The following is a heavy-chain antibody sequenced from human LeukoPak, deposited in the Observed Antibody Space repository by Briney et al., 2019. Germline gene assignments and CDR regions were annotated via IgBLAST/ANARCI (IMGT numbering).Heavy chain of an antibody. Sequence: GGSLRLSCTASGFTFGDYAMSWVRQAPGKGLEWVGFIRSKAYGGTTEYAASVKGRFTISRDDSKSIAYMQMNSLKTEDTVVYYCTRARYPCSSTSCYWGGVFAFDYWGQGTLVTVSS. CDR1: GFTFGDYA. CDR3: TRARYPCSSTSCYWGGVFAFDY. D-gene: IGHD2-2*01. J-gene: IGHJ4*02. V-gene: IGHV3-49*04. CDR2: IRSKAYGGTT.